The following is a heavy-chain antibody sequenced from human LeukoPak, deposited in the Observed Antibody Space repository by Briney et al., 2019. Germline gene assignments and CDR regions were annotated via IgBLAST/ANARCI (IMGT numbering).Heavy chain of an antibody. CDR1: GGSIGSGSYY. Sequence: SETLSLTCTVSGGSIGSGSYYWSWIRQPAGKGLEWIGRIYTSGSTNYNPSLKSRVTISVDTSKNQFSLKLSSVTAADTAVYYCASRIYDYGDPSSLYYYYGMDVWGQGTTVTVSS. CDR3: ASRIYDYGDPSSLYYYYGMDV. J-gene: IGHJ6*02. D-gene: IGHD4-17*01. CDR2: IYTSGST. V-gene: IGHV4-61*02.